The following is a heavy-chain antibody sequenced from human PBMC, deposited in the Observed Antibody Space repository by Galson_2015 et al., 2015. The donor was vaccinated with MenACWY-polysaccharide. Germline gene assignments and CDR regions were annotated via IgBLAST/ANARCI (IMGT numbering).Heavy chain of an antibody. CDR2: ISPSGDSS. Sequence: SVKVSCKASGYTFTSNYVHWLRQAPGQGLEWMGIISPSGDSSTYAQKFQGRITVTRDTSTSTVYMELSSLRSEDTAVYFCARDSGAFAFDIWGQGTMVTVSS. J-gene: IGHJ3*02. V-gene: IGHV1-46*01. D-gene: IGHD3-10*01. CDR3: ARDSGAFAFDI. CDR1: GYTFTSNY.